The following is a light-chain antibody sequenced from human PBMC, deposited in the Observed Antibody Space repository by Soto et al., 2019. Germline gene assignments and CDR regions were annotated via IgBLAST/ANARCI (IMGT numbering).Light chain of an antibody. CDR3: QQYNNWPRT. J-gene: IGKJ1*01. CDR2: GAS. CDR1: QSVSSN. Sequence: EIMMTQSPATLSVSKGERATLSCRASQSVSSNLAWYQQKPGQAPRLLIYGASTRATGIPARLSGSGSGTEFTLTISSLQSEDFAVYYCQQYNNWPRTFGQGTKV. V-gene: IGKV3-15*01.